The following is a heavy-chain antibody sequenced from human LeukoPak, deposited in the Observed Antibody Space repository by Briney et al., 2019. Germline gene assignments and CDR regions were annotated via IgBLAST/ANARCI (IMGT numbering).Heavy chain of an antibody. Sequence: SETLSLTCTVSGGSIAISSHHWEWIRQPPGKGLEWIGSMHYSGTTYYNPSLKSRATMSVDTSKNQFSLKLSSVTAADTAVYYCARDGSFYYFDYWGQGTLVTVSS. D-gene: IGHD3-10*01. CDR2: MHYSGTT. CDR1: GGSIAISSHH. V-gene: IGHV4-39*07. J-gene: IGHJ4*02. CDR3: ARDGSFYYFDY.